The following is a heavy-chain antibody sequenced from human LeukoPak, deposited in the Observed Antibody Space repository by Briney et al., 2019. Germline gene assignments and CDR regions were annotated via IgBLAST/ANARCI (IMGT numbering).Heavy chain of an antibody. Sequence: ASVKVSCKASGGTFSSYAFSWVRQAPGQGLEWMGGIIPIVGTTNYAQMFQGRVTITADESTSTAYMELSSLRSEDTAVYYCARGGYYYDSSGYSHLPDYWGQGTLVTVSA. V-gene: IGHV1-69*13. CDR2: IIPIVGTT. D-gene: IGHD3-22*01. J-gene: IGHJ4*02. CDR3: ARGGYYYDSSGYSHLPDY. CDR1: GGTFSSYA.